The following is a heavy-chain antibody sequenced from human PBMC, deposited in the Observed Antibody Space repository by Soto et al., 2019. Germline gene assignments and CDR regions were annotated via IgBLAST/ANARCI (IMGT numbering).Heavy chain of an antibody. CDR2: RKPDGSGK. CDR1: GFTFRSNW. CDR3: ASDVGVQELDS. Sequence: PGGSLRLSCAASGFTFRSNWMSWVRQAPGRGLEWVANRKPDGSGKYYLDSVRGRFTISIDNAENSLFLQIDSLRVEDTAVYYCASDVGVQELDSSGQGTLVTV. D-gene: IGHD6-6*01. V-gene: IGHV3-7*01. J-gene: IGHJ4*02.